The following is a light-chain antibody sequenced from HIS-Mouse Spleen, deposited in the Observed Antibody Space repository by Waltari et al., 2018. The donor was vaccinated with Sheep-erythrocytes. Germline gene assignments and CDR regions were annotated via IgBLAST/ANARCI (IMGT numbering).Light chain of an antibody. V-gene: IGLV2-11*01. Sequence: QSALTQPRSVSGSPGQSVTISCTGTSSEVGGYNDVSWYQQHTGKAPKLMIYDVSKRPSGVPDRFSGSKSGNTASLTISGLQAEDEADYYCCSYAGSSTPWVFGGGTKLTVL. J-gene: IGLJ3*02. CDR3: CSYAGSSTPWV. CDR2: DVS. CDR1: SSEVGGYND.